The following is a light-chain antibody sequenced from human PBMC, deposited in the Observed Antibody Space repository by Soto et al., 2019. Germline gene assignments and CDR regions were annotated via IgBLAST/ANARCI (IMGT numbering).Light chain of an antibody. CDR1: QSVSSDF. CDR2: GAS. V-gene: IGKV3-20*01. Sequence: EIVLTQSPGTLSLSPGERATLSCRASQSVSSDFLSWYRQKPGQAPRLLIYGASYRATGIPDRFSGSGSGTDFTLTIRRLEADDFAVYYCQQYGSTPPVTFGGGTKVEIK. J-gene: IGKJ4*01. CDR3: QQYGSTPPVT.